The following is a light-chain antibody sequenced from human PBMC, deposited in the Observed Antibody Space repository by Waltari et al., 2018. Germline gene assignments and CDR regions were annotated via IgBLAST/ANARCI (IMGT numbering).Light chain of an antibody. J-gene: IGKJ2*01. CDR3: QQRSNWPPLT. CDR1: QSVSSY. V-gene: IGKV3-11*01. CDR2: DAS. Sequence: EIVLTQSPAALSLSPGERATLSCRASQSVSSYLAWYQQEPGQAPRLPIYDASNRATGIPARFSGSGSGTDFTLTISSLEPEDFAVYYCQQRSNWPPLTFGQGIKLEIK.